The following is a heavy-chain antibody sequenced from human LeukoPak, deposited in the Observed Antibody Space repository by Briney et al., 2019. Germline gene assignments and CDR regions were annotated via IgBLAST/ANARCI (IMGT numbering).Heavy chain of an antibody. D-gene: IGHD3-10*01. CDR2: AYYRSQWYN. Sequence: SQTLSLTCAIFGDSVSSNSGAWNWIRQSPSRGLERLGRAYYRSQWYNDYAFSVKGRIAINADTSKNHFSLQLNSVTPEDTAVYYCAREEAGTYGFQYWGQGTQVTVSS. V-gene: IGHV6-1*01. CDR3: AREEAGTYGFQY. J-gene: IGHJ4*02. CDR1: GDSVSSNSGA.